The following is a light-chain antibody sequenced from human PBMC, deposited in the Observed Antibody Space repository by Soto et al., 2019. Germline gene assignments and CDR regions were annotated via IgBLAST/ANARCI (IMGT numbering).Light chain of an antibody. CDR3: QQYGTSPPLT. J-gene: IGKJ4*01. Sequence: DIVLTQSPGTLSLSPGDSATLSCRASQSVSSNYLAWYQQKPRQAPRLIIYGASSRATGIPDRFSGSGSATDFTPTISRLEPEDFAVYYCQQYGTSPPLTFGGGTKVDIK. V-gene: IGKV3-20*01. CDR2: GAS. CDR1: QSVSSNY.